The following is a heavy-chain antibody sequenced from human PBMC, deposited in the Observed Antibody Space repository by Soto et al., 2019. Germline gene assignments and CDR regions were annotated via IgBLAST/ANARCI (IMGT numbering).Heavy chain of an antibody. CDR3: ASSFITMVRGVIITSDYYHYGMDV. CDR1: GGSISSGDYY. J-gene: IGHJ6*02. D-gene: IGHD3-10*01. Sequence: SETLSLTCTVSGGSISSGDYYWSWIRQPPGKGLEWIGYIYYSGSTYYNPSLKSRVTISVDTSKNQFSLKLSSVTAADTAVYYCASSFITMVRGVIITSDYYHYGMDVWGQGTTVTVSS. CDR2: IYYSGST. V-gene: IGHV4-30-4*01.